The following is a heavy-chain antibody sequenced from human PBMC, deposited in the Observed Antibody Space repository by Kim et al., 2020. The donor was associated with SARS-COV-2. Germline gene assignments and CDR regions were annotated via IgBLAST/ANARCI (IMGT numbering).Heavy chain of an antibody. Sequence: STYSNPSLKGRVTISVDTSKNQFALKLGSVTAADTAVYYCASVGQRSGDYWGQGTLVTVSS. V-gene: IGHV4-39*01. J-gene: IGHJ4*02. D-gene: IGHD6-25*01. CDR2: ST. CDR3: ASVGQRSGDY.